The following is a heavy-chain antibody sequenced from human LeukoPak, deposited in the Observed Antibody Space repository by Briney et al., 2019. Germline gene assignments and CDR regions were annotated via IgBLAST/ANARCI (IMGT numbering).Heavy chain of an antibody. D-gene: IGHD3-22*01. CDR2: ISYDGSNK. V-gene: IGHV3-30-3*01. CDR1: GFTFSSYA. J-gene: IGHJ4*02. Sequence: GGSLRLSCAASGFTFSSYAMHWVRQAPGKGLEWVAVISYDGSNKYYADSVKGRFTISRDNSKNTLYLQMNSLRAEDTAVYYCARDPLLGITMIPGAYFDYWGQGTLVTVSS. CDR3: ARDPLLGITMIPGAYFDY.